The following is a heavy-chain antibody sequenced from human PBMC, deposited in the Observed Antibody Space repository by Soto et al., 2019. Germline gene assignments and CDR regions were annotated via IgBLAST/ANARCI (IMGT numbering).Heavy chain of an antibody. D-gene: IGHD2-15*01. CDR1: GGSISSGGYY. V-gene: IGHV4-31*03. CDR3: AREDCSGDSCYFDY. J-gene: IGHJ4*02. Sequence: SETLSLTCTVSGGSISSGGYYWCWIRQHPGKGLEWIGYIYYSGSTDYNPSLKSRVTISLDTSTNQFSLKLASVTAADTAFYYCAREDCSGDSCYFDYWGQGTLVTVSS. CDR2: IYYSGST.